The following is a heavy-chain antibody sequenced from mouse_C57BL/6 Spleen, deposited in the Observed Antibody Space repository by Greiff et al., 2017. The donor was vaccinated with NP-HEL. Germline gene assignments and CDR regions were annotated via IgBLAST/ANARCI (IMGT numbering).Heavy chain of an antibody. V-gene: IGHV1-80*01. CDR1: GYAFSSYW. D-gene: IGHD1-1*01. CDR2: IYPGDGDT. Sequence: QVQLKESGAELVKPGASVKISCKASGYAFSSYWMNWVKQRPGKGLEWIGQIYPGDGDTNYNGKFKGKATLTADKSSSTAYMQLSSLTSEDSAVYFCARSNPPYYYGSTHWYFDVWGTGTTVTVSS. CDR3: ARSNPPYYYGSTHWYFDV. J-gene: IGHJ1*03.